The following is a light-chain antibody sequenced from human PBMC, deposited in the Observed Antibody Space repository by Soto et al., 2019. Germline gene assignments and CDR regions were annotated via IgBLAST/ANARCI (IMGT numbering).Light chain of an antibody. V-gene: IGKV3-15*01. CDR2: GGA. Sequence: EIVMTQSPATLSVSPGERATLSCRASQRLSSNLAWYQEKPGKAARLLIYGGATLAIGVPARFSGSGSGTEFTLTISSLQSEDSAVYYCQQYKNWLALTFGGGTKVDIK. CDR3: QQYKNWLALT. J-gene: IGKJ4*01. CDR1: QRLSSN.